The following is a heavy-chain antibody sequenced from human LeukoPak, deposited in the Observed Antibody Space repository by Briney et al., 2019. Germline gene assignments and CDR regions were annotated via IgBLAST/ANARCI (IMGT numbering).Heavy chain of an antibody. Sequence: SQTLSLTCAISGDSVSSNSAAWNWIRQSPSRGLEWLGRTYYRSKWYDDYAVSVKSRITINADTSKNQFSLQLNSVTPEDTAVYYCARGQYQLLQGAFDIWGQGTMVTVSS. V-gene: IGHV6-1*01. CDR1: GDSVSSNSAA. D-gene: IGHD2-2*01. CDR2: TYYRSKWYD. CDR3: ARGQYQLLQGAFDI. J-gene: IGHJ3*02.